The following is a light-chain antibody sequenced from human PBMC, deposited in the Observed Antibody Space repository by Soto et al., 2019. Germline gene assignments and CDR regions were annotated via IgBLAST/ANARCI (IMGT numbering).Light chain of an antibody. CDR3: LQDYTYPLT. CDR2: AAS. Sequence: AIQMTQSPSSLSASVGERVTITCRASQDIRNELAWYQQKPGKAPNLLIYAASNLQSGVPSRFSGSGSGSDFTLTISSLQPEDFVTYYCLQDYTYPLTFGGGTKVAIK. V-gene: IGKV1-6*01. J-gene: IGKJ4*01. CDR1: QDIRNE.